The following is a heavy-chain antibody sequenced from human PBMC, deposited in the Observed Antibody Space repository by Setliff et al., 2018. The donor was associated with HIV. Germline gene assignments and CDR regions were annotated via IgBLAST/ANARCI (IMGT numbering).Heavy chain of an antibody. CDR3: AKGANYDYGSGSLDY. V-gene: IGHV4-4*09. J-gene: IGHJ4*02. D-gene: IGHD3-10*01. CDR2: IYTSGSV. Sequence: PSETLSLTCAVSGDSIGTYSWHWIRQPPGKGLEWIGYIYTSGSVNYNPSLNSRVTISVDTSKNQFSLKVNSVTAEDTAVYYCAKGANYDYGSGSLDYWGQGTLVTVS. CDR1: GDSIGTYS.